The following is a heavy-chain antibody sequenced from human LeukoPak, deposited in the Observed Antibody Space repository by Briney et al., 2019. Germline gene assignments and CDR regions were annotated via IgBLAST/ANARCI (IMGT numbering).Heavy chain of an antibody. V-gene: IGHV1-46*01. CDR2: NNPSLGST. J-gene: IGHJ3*02. CDR3: ARGWRAARIAVAGIPHDAFDI. CDR1: RYTFTSYY. D-gene: IGHD6-19*01. Sequence: ASVKLPCQASRYTFTSYYMQWVKQAPAQRIDWMGINNPSLGSTSYAQKFQGRVTMTRGTATSTVYMELSSLRSEDTGVYYCARGWRAARIAVAGIPHDAFDIWGQGTMVTVSS.